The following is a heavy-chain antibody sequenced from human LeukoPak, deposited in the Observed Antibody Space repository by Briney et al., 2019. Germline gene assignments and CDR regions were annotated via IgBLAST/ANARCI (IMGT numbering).Heavy chain of an antibody. CDR1: GFTFSSHA. Sequence: GGSLRLSCAASGFTFSSHAMNWVRQAPGKGLEWVSSISSSSSYIYYADSVKGRFTISRDNAKNSLYLQMNSLRAEDTAVYYCARVGDYHAFDIWGQGTMVTVSS. CDR3: ARVGDYHAFDI. V-gene: IGHV3-21*01. J-gene: IGHJ3*02. D-gene: IGHD4-17*01. CDR2: ISSSSSYI.